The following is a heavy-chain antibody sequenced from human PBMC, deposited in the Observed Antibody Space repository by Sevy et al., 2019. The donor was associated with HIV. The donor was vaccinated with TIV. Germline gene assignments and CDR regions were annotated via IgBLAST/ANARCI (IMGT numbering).Heavy chain of an antibody. CDR3: ARLSGYSSSWSYFDY. J-gene: IGHJ4*02. Sequence: GGSLRLSCAASGFTFSSYSMNWVRQAPGKGLEWVSYISSSTKYYADSVKGRFTISRANAKNSLYLQMNSLRAEDTAVYYCARLSGYSSSWSYFDYWGQGTLVTVSS. D-gene: IGHD6-13*01. V-gene: IGHV3-48*01. CDR1: GFTFSSYS. CDR2: ISSSTK.